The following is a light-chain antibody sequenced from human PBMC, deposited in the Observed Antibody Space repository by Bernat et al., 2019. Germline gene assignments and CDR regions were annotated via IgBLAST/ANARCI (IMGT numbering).Light chain of an antibody. CDR2: DVS. V-gene: IGLV2-14*03. J-gene: IGLJ1*01. CDR1: SSDVGGYNY. CDR3: SSYTSSSTPRCV. Sequence: QSALTQPASVSGSPGQSITISCTGTSSDVGGYNYVSWYQQHPGKAPKLMIYDVSNRPSGVSNRFSGSKSGNTASLTISGLQAEDEADYYCSSYTSSSTPRCVVGTGTKVTVL.